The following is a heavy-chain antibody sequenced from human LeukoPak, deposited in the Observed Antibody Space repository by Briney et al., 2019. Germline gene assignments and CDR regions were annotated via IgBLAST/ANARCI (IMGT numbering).Heavy chain of an antibody. CDR3: ARCTTGRTFGSLREIKRSREIDY. CDR2: ISSSSSNI. CDR1: GFTFSSYS. Sequence: GGSLRLSCAASGFTFSSYSMNWVRQAPGKGLEWVSSISSSSSNIYYADSVKGRFTISRDNAKNSLYLQMNNLRVEDTAVYYCARCTTGRTFGSLREIKRSREIDYWGQGTLVTVSS. D-gene: IGHD1-1*01. J-gene: IGHJ4*02. V-gene: IGHV3-21*01.